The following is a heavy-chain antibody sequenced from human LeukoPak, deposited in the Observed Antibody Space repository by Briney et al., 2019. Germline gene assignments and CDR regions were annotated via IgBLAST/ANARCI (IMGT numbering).Heavy chain of an antibody. CDR3: GRDALYYGAGGYCHY. CDR2: NNPKSGST. J-gene: IGHJ4*02. Sequence: GGSVKDSCKASGGTFSSYAISWVRQALGQRVEGMGWNNPKSGSTNLERKFQGRVSMTRDTSNTTVYMDLYRVTSDGTAVYYCGRDALYYGAGGYCHYWGQGTLVTVSS. V-gene: IGHV1-2*02. CDR1: GGTFSSYA. D-gene: IGHD2-8*02.